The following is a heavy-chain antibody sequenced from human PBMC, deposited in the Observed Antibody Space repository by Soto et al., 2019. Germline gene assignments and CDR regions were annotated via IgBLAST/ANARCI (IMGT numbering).Heavy chain of an antibody. V-gene: IGHV3-23*01. CDR1: GFTFSSYA. J-gene: IGHJ6*02. CDR3: AKFQVEGYHNYYGMDV. CDR2: ISVSGHDT. Sequence: GGSLRLSCAASGFTFSSYAFSWVRQAPGKGLEWVSTISVSGHDTYYADSVKGRFTISRDNSRDTLYLEMNSLRAEDTPLYYCAKFQVEGYHNYYGMDVWGQGTTVTVSS.